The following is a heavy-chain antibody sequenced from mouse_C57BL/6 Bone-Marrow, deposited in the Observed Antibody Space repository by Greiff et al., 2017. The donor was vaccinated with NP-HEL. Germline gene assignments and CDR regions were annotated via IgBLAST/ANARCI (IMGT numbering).Heavy chain of an antibody. Sequence: EVHLVESGGGLVQPGGSLKLSCAASGFTFSDYYMYWVRQTPEKRLEWVAYISNGGGSTYYPDTVKGRFTISRDNAKNTLYLQMSRLKSEDTAMYYCARQLVTTGYYYAMDYWGQGTSVTVSS. J-gene: IGHJ4*01. CDR2: ISNGGGST. CDR3: ARQLVTTGYYYAMDY. V-gene: IGHV5-12*01. D-gene: IGHD2-2*01. CDR1: GFTFSDYY.